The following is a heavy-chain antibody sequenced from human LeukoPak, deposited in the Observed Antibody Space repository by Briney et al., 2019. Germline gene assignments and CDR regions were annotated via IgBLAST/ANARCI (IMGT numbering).Heavy chain of an antibody. D-gene: IGHD3-3*01. CDR2: IIPIFGTA. CDR1: GGTFSSYA. V-gene: IGHV1-69*05. CDR3: ARGGNYDFWSGYYPTEYYFDY. Sequence: GASVKVSCKASGGTFSSYAISWVRQAPGQGLEWMGGIIPIFGTANYAQKFQGRVTITTDESTSTAYMELSSLRSEDTAVYYCARGGNYDFWSGYYPTEYYFDYWGQGTLVTVSS. J-gene: IGHJ4*02.